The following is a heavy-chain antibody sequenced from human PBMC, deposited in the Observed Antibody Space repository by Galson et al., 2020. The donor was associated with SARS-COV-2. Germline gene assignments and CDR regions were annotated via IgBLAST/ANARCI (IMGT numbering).Heavy chain of an antibody. CDR1: GYTFTSNG. CDR2: NT. D-gene: IGHD3-22*01. Sequence: ASVKVSCKASGYTFTSNGISWMRQAPGQGLEWMGWNTNYAQKFQGRVTMTTDTSTTTAYMELRGLRSDDTAVYYCARFSYRSGYPSFDYWGQGTLLTVSS. CDR3: ARFSYRSGYPSFDY. J-gene: IGHJ4*02. V-gene: IGHV1-18*01.